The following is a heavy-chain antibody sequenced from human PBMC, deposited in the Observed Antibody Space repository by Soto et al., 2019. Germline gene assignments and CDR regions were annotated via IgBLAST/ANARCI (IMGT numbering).Heavy chain of an antibody. V-gene: IGHV4-39*01. CDR3: ASSSGWLSYYYYGMDV. Sequence: SETLSLTCTVSGGSISSSSYYWGWIRQPPGKGLEWIGSIYYSGSTYYNPSLKSRVTISVDTSKNQFSLKLSSVTAADTAVYYCASSSGWLSYYYYGMDVWGPGTTVTVSS. D-gene: IGHD6-19*01. J-gene: IGHJ6*02. CDR2: IYYSGST. CDR1: GGSISSSSYY.